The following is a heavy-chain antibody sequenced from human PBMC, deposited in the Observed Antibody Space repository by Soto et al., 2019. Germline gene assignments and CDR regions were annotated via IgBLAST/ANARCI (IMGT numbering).Heavy chain of an antibody. D-gene: IGHD3-22*01. CDR1: GGTFSSYA. CDR3: ARDRCYYDRSGYCPFDY. J-gene: IGHJ4*02. Sequence: SVKVSCKASGGTFSSYAISWVRQAPGQGLEWMGGIIPIFGTANYAQKFQGRVTITADESTSTAYMELSSLRSEDTAVYYCARDRCYYDRSGYCPFDYWGQGTLVTVSS. V-gene: IGHV1-69*13. CDR2: IIPIFGTA.